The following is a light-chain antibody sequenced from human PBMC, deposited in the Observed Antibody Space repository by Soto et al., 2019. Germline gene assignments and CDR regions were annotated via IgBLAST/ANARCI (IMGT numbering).Light chain of an antibody. J-gene: IGLJ3*02. CDR3: CSYTINNAFL. V-gene: IGLV2-14*01. CDR2: EVS. Sequence: QSALTQSASVSGSPGQSITISCTGTSSDLGDFHYVSWYQQHPGKVPKLILYEVSHRPSGVSDRFSGSKSGNPASLTISGLQADNDAHYYSCSYTINNAFLFGRGTKLTVL. CDR1: SSDLGDFHY.